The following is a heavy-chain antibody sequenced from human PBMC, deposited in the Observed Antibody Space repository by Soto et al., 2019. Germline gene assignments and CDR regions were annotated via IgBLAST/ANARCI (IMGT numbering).Heavy chain of an antibody. Sequence: PGGSLRLSCAASGFTFDDYAMHWVRQAPGKGLEWVSGINWNSGRIGYADSVKGRFTISRDNAKNTLFLQMNSLRVDDTALYFCVRDQDTYGQAVFDSWGQGTLVTVSS. CDR3: VRDQDTYGQAVFDS. CDR2: INWNSGRI. V-gene: IGHV3-9*01. CDR1: GFTFDDYA. D-gene: IGHD2-15*01. J-gene: IGHJ4*02.